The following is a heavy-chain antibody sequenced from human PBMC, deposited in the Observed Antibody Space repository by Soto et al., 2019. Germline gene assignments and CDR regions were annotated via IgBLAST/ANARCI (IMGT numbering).Heavy chain of an antibody. CDR2: IYWDDDK. CDR1: GFSLSTNGVG. J-gene: IGHJ4*02. CDR3: ARDACISTSCYRYFDY. V-gene: IGHV2-5*02. D-gene: IGHD2-2*01. Sequence: QITLKESGPTLVKPTQTLTLTCTFSGFSLSTNGVGVGWNRQPPGKALEWLALIYWDDDKFYSPSLKSRLTITKDTSKNQVVLRMTNMDPVDTATYYCARDACISTSCYRYFDYWGQGALVTVSS.